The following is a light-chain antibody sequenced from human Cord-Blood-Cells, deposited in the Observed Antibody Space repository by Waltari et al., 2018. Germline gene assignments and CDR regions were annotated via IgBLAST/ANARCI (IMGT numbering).Light chain of an antibody. Sequence: NFMLTQPHSVSESPGKTVTISCTRSSGSIASNYVQWYQQRPGSSPTTVIYEDNQRPSGVPDRLSGSIDSSSNSASLTISGLKTDDDADYYCQSYDSSNQVFGGGTKLTVL. CDR1: SGSIASNY. J-gene: IGLJ3*02. CDR3: QSYDSSNQV. CDR2: EDN. V-gene: IGLV6-57*01.